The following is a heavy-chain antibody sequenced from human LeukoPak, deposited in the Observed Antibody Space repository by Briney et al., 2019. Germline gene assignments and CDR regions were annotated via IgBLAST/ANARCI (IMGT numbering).Heavy chain of an antibody. Sequence: SVKVSCKASGGTFSSYAISWVRQAPGQGLEWMGRIIPILGIANYAQKFQGRVTITADKSTSTAYMELSSLRSEDTAVYYCASAPPPTNCSGGSCYGGYGMDVWGQGTTVTVSS. J-gene: IGHJ6*02. D-gene: IGHD2-15*01. CDR3: ASAPPPTNCSGGSCYGGYGMDV. V-gene: IGHV1-69*04. CDR1: GGTFSSYA. CDR2: IIPILGIA.